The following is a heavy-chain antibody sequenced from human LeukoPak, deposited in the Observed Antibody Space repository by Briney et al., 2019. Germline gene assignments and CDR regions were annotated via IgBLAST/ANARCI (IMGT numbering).Heavy chain of an antibody. CDR3: ARSLLGYCSGGSCYSGHFQH. V-gene: IGHV4-34*01. D-gene: IGHD2-15*01. CDR2: INHSGST. Sequence: GSLRLSCGASGFTFSSYRMHWVRQAPGKGLEWIGEINHSGSTNYNPSLKSGGIISVDTSKNQFSMKLSSVTAADTAMYYCARSLLGYCSGGSCYSGHFQHWGKGPLVTVSS. J-gene: IGHJ1*01. CDR1: GFTFSSYR.